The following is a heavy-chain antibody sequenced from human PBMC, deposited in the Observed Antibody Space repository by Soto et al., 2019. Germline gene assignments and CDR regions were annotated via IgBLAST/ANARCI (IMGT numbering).Heavy chain of an antibody. CDR3: ASSSRGGNAGYFDL. CDR1: GFTVSSNY. J-gene: IGHJ2*01. Sequence: EVQLVETGGGLIQPGGSLRLSCAASGFTVSSNYMSWVRQAPGKGLEWVSVIYSGGSTHYADSVKGRFTISRDNSKNTLYLQLNSLRDADTAVYYCASSSRGGNAGYFDLWGRGTLVTVS. V-gene: IGHV3-53*02. D-gene: IGHD2-15*01. CDR2: IYSGGST.